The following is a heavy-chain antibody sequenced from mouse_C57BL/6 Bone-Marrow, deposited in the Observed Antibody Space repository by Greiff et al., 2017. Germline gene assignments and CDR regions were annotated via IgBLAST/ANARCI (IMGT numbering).Heavy chain of an antibody. Sequence: VQLQQPGAELVKPGASVKMSCKASGYTFPSYWITWVKQRPGQGLEWIGDIYPGSGSTNYNEKFKSKATLTVDTSSSTAYMQLSSLTSEDSAVYYWARPYYSNYWYFDVWGTGTTVTVSS. CDR1: GYTFPSYW. V-gene: IGHV1-55*01. CDR3: ARPYYSNYWYFDV. D-gene: IGHD2-5*01. J-gene: IGHJ1*03. CDR2: IYPGSGST.